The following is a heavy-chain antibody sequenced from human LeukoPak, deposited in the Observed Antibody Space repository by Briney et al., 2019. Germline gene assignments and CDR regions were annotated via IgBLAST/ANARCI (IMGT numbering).Heavy chain of an antibody. J-gene: IGHJ3*02. CDR3: ARDGDAGAFDI. V-gene: IGHV4-59*11. CDR2: ISYSGST. CDR1: GGSISSHY. D-gene: IGHD7-27*01. Sequence: SETLSLTCTVSGGSISSHYWSWIRKPPGKGLEWIGYISYSGSTNYNPSLKSRVTISVDTSKNHFSLKLSSVTAADTAVYYCARDGDAGAFDIWGQGTMVTVSS.